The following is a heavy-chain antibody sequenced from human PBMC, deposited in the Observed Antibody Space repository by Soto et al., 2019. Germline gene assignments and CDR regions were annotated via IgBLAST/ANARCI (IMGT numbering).Heavy chain of an antibody. Sequence: QVQMVQSGAEVKKPGSSVKVSCKASGGTFSSYAISWVRQAPGQGLEWMGGIIPIFGTANYAQKFQGRVTITADESTSTAYMELSSLRSEDTAVYYCARDPLVGATPTMTFDYWGQGTLVTVSS. D-gene: IGHD1-26*01. CDR2: IIPIFGTA. J-gene: IGHJ4*02. CDR3: ARDPLVGATPTMTFDY. V-gene: IGHV1-69*01. CDR1: GGTFSSYA.